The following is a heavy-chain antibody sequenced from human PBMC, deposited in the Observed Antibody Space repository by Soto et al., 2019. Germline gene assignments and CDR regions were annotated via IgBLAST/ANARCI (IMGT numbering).Heavy chain of an antibody. V-gene: IGHV1-46*01. CDR3: ARDPLSYYDILTGYNYYYGMDV. Sequence: ASVKVSCKASGYTFTSYYMHWVRQAPGQGLEWMGIINPSGGSTSYAQKFQGRVTMTRDTSTSTVYMELSSLRSEDTAVYYCARDPLSYYDILTGYNYYYGMDVWGQGTTVTVSS. CDR1: GYTFTSYY. CDR2: INPSGGST. J-gene: IGHJ6*02. D-gene: IGHD3-9*01.